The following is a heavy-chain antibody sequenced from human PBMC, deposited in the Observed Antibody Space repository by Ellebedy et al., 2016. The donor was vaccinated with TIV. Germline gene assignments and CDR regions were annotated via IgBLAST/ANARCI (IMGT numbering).Heavy chain of an antibody. V-gene: IGHV4-59*12. CDR1: GGSISSYY. J-gene: IGHJ6*03. D-gene: IGHD3-10*01. CDR2: IYYSGST. Sequence: SETLSLXCTVSGGSISSYYWNWIRQPPGKGLEWIGYIYYSGSTNYNPSLKSRVTISVDTSKNQFSLKLSSVTAADTAVYYCARASWFGPDYYMDVWGKGTTVTVSS. CDR3: ARASWFGPDYYMDV.